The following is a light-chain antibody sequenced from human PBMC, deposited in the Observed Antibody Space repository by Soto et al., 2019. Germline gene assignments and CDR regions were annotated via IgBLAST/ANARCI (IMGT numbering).Light chain of an antibody. J-gene: IGLJ3*02. CDR1: SSDLGGLNY. CDR3: SSYTTVPSPQWV. V-gene: IGLV2-14*01. CDR2: KVD. Sequence: QPVLTQPASVSGSPGQSITIPCSGRSSDLGGLNYVSWYQQHPGKVPKLIIYKVDNRPSGISDRFSASKSGNTASLTISGLQAEDEAHYYCSSYTTVPSPQWVFAGGTQLTVL.